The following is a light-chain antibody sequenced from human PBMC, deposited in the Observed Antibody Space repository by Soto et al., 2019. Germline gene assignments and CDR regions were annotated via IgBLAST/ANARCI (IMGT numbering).Light chain of an antibody. Sequence: EIVLTQSPGTLSLSPGERATLSCRASQSVSSSYLAWYQQKPGQAPRLLIYAASSRATGIPDRFSGSGSGTDFTLTISRLEPEDVAEYYCQQYGSSLFTFGPGTKVDIK. CDR3: QQYGSSLFT. V-gene: IGKV3-20*01. J-gene: IGKJ3*01. CDR2: AAS. CDR1: QSVSSSY.